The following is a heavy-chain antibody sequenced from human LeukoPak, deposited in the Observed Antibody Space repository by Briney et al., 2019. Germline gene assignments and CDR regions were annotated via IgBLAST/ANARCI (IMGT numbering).Heavy chain of an antibody. CDR3: AKDVSGSWQFDP. J-gene: IGHJ5*02. CDR1: GFSFSNYA. CDR2: ITESGGYT. V-gene: IGHV3-23*01. Sequence: GGSLRLSCAASGFSFSNYAMTWVRQAPGKGLGWVSSITESGGYTYYADSVKGRFTISRDNSKNTLFLQMNSLRVEDTAVYYFAKDVSGSWQFDPWGQGTLVTVSS. D-gene: IGHD1-26*01.